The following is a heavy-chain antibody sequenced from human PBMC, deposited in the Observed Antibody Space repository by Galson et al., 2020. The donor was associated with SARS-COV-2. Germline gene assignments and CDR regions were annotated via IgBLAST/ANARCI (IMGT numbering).Heavy chain of an antibody. CDR2: ISPGDSAT. CDR3: AILGEAARVQGYFDY. Sequence: GESLKISCTGSGTSYWIGWVRQMSGEGPEWMGIISPGDSATRYSPSFQGQVTISADKSISTVYLQWSSLKASDTAMYYCAILGEAARVQGYFDYGGQDTLVTVSS. V-gene: IGHV5-51*01. CDR1: GTSYW. J-gene: IGHJ4*02. D-gene: IGHD3-10*01.